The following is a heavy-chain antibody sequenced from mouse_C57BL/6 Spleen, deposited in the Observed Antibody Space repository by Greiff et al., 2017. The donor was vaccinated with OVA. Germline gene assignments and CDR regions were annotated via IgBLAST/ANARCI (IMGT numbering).Heavy chain of an antibody. CDR2: ISDGGSYT. Sequence: DVKLVESGGGLVKPGGSLKLSCAASGFTFSSYAMSWVRQTPEKRLEWVATISDGGSYTYYPDNVKGRFTISRDNAKNNLYLQMSHLKSEDTAMYYCARFYYDYDGFEYWGQGTTLTVSS. CDR3: ARFYYDYDGFEY. CDR1: GFTFSSYA. D-gene: IGHD2-4*01. V-gene: IGHV5-4*03. J-gene: IGHJ2*01.